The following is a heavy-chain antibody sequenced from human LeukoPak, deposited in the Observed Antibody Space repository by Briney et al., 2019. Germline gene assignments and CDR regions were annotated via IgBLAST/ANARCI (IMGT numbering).Heavy chain of an antibody. Sequence: PGGSLRLSCAASGFAFSTYWMRWVRQAPGKGLEWVANIKQDGSEKYYADPVKGRFTSSRDNAKNSLYLQMSSLRAEDTALYYCARGSGWVFDYWGQGTLVTVSS. CDR3: ARGSGWVFDY. CDR2: IKQDGSEK. J-gene: IGHJ4*02. V-gene: IGHV3-7*01. D-gene: IGHD6-19*01. CDR1: GFAFSTYW.